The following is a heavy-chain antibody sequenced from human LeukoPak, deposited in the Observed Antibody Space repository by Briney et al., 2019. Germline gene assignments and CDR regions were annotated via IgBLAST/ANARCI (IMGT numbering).Heavy chain of an antibody. V-gene: IGHV1-46*01. CDR3: ASWSGFGRGDY. Sequence: ASVKVSCKASGYTFTSYYMHWVRQAPGQGLEWMGIINPSGGSTSYAQKFQGRVTMTTDTSTSTAYMELSRLRSDDTAVYYCASWSGFGRGDYWGQGTLVTVSS. CDR1: GYTFTSYY. J-gene: IGHJ4*02. D-gene: IGHD3-3*01. CDR2: INPSGGST.